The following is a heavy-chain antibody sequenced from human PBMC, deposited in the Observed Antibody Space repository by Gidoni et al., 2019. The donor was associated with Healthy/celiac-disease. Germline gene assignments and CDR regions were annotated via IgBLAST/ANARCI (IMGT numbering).Heavy chain of an antibody. Sequence: EVQLVESGGGLVQPGGSLRLSCAASGFTFSSDWMSWVRQAPGKGLEWLANIKQDGSEKYYVDSVKGRFTISRDNAKNSLYLQMNSLRAEDTAVYYCARDQSYDYGDPGWFDPWGQGTLVTVSS. CDR2: IKQDGSEK. V-gene: IGHV3-7*01. D-gene: IGHD4-17*01. CDR3: ARDQSYDYGDPGWFDP. CDR1: GFTFSSDW. J-gene: IGHJ5*02.